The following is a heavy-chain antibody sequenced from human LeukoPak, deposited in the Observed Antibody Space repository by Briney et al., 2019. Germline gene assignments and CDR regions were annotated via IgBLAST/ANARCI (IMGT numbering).Heavy chain of an antibody. J-gene: IGHJ4*02. D-gene: IGHD3-3*01. CDR2: IYYSGST. CDR3: ARGGFWSSRVDY. CDR1: GGSISSYY. V-gene: IGHV4-59*01. Sequence: PSETLSLTCTVSGGSISSYYWSWIRQPPGKGLEWIGYIYYSGSTNYNPSLKSRVTISVNTSKNQFSLKLSSVTAADTAVYYCARGGFWSSRVDYWGQGTLVTVSS.